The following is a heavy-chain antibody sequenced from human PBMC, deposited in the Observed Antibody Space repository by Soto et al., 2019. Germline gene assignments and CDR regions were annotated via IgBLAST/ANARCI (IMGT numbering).Heavy chain of an antibody. J-gene: IGHJ4*02. CDR2: IIPIFXTA. CDR3: XXXXXXXXXGTPFDY. Sequence: XVQLVQSGAEVKKPGSSVKVSCKASGGTFSSYAISWVRQAPGQGLXXMGGIIPIFXTANYAQKFQGRVTXTADESXSXXXXXXXXXXXXXXXXXXXXXXXXXXXXGTPFDYWGQGTLVTVSS. V-gene: IGHV1-69*01. CDR1: GGTFSSYA.